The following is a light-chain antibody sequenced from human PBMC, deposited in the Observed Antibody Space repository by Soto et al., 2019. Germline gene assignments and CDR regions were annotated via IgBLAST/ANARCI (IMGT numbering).Light chain of an antibody. CDR2: DTS. CDR3: LLSYSGARPHAV. V-gene: IGLV7-46*01. Sequence: QAVVTQEPSLTVSPGGTVTLTCGSSTGAVTSGHYPYWFQQKPGQAPRTLIYDTSNKHSWTPARFSGSLLGGKAALTLSGAQPEDEVEYYCLLSYSGARPHAVFGGGTQLTVL. CDR1: TGAVTSGHY. J-gene: IGLJ7*01.